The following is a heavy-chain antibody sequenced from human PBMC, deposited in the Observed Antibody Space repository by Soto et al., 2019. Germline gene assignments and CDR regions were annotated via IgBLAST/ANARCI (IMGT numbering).Heavy chain of an antibody. CDR1: GYTFTSYG. J-gene: IGHJ4*02. Sequence: QVQLVQSGAEVKKPGASVKVSCKASGYTFTSYGISWVRQAPGQGLERMGWISAYNGNTNYAQKLQGRVTMTTDTSTSTAYIELRSLRSDDTAVYYCARVVGARLGFNVGDYWGQGTLVTVSS. V-gene: IGHV1-18*04. CDR2: ISAYNGNT. D-gene: IGHD1-26*01. CDR3: ARVVGARLGFNVGDY.